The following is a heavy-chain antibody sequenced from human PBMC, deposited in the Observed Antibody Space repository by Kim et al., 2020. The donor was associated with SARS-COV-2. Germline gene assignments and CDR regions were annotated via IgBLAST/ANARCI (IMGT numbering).Heavy chain of an antibody. CDR2: IYHSGST. Sequence: SETLSLTCAVSGGSISSSNWWSWVRQPPGKGLEWIGEIYHSGSTNYNPSLKSRVTISVDKSKNQFSLKLSSVTAADTAVYYCARDCSSTSCIYGMDVWGQGTTVTVSS. D-gene: IGHD2-2*01. CDR3: ARDCSSTSCIYGMDV. J-gene: IGHJ6*02. V-gene: IGHV4-4*02. CDR1: GGSISSSNW.